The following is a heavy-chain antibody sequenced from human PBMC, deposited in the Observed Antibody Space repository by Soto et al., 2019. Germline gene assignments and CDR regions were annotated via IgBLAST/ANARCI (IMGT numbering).Heavy chain of an antibody. CDR3: AKNLGDWGVFAE. D-gene: IGHD3-10*01. Sequence: VQLLESGGGLVQPGGSLRLSCAASGFSFHTYAMGWVRQAPGKGLEWVSSLSGSGGSTNYADSGKGRFTISRENSKETLYLQMNTLLAGETALYSCAKNLGDWGVFAEWGLGTLVTVSS. CDR1: GFSFHTYA. V-gene: IGHV3-23*01. CDR2: LSGSGGST. J-gene: IGHJ4*02.